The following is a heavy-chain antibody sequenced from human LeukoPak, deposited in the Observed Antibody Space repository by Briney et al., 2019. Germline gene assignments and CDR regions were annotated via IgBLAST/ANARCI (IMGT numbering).Heavy chain of an antibody. V-gene: IGHV1-46*01. D-gene: IGHD6-6*01. Sequence: ASVKVSCKASGYTFTSYYMHWVRQAPGQGLEWMGIINPSGGSTNYAQKFQGRVTITADESTSTAYMELSSLRSEDTAVYYCARDGAARGSSLNWFDPWGQGTLVTVSS. J-gene: IGHJ5*02. CDR3: ARDGAARGSSLNWFDP. CDR1: GYTFTSYY. CDR2: INPSGGST.